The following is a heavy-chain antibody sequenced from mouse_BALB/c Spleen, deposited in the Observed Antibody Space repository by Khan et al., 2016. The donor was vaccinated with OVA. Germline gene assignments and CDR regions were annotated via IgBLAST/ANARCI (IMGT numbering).Heavy chain of an antibody. V-gene: IGHV1-4*01. Sequence: QVQLQQSGAELARPGASVKMSCKASGYTFTSNTMHWIKQRPGQGLEWIGYINPRSGYNQKLNDKATLTADISSSTAYMQLSSLTSEDSAVYYCARRTTEYALDYWGQGTSVTVSS. CDR3: ARRTTEYALDY. D-gene: IGHD2-14*01. CDR2: INPRSG. J-gene: IGHJ4*01. CDR1: GYTFTSNT.